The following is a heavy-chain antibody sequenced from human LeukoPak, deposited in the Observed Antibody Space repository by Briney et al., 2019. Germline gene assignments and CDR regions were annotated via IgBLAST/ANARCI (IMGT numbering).Heavy chain of an antibody. Sequence: TSETLSLTCTVSGGSISSSSYYWGWIRQPPGKGLEWIGSIYYSGSTYYNPSLKSRVTISVDTSKNQFSLKLSSVTAADTAVYYCAILTSRILYMDVWGKGTTVTVSS. V-gene: IGHV4-39*01. CDR1: GGSISSSSYY. J-gene: IGHJ6*03. D-gene: IGHD2-15*01. CDR3: AILTSRILYMDV. CDR2: IYYSGST.